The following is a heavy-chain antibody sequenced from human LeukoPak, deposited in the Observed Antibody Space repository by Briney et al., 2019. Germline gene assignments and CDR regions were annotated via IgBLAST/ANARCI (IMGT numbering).Heavy chain of an antibody. Sequence: GGSLRLSCAASGFTFDDYAMHWVRQAPGKGLEWVSGISWNSGSIVYADSVKGRFTISRDNTKNSLYLQMNSLRTEDTALYYCATGRYFDWPEVFKYWGQGTLVIVSS. CDR3: ATGRYFDWPEVFKY. D-gene: IGHD3-9*01. CDR2: ISWNSGSI. CDR1: GFTFDDYA. J-gene: IGHJ4*02. V-gene: IGHV3-9*01.